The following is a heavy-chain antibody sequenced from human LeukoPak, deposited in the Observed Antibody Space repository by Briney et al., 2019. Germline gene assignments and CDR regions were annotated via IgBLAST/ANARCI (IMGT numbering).Heavy chain of an antibody. V-gene: IGHV4-39*01. CDR1: GGSISSRSYY. CDR3: ARHVDRWELLGLDY. CDR2: IYYSGST. D-gene: IGHD1-26*01. Sequence: SETLSLTCTVSGGSISSRSYYWGWIRQPPGKGLEWIGSIYYSGSTYYNPSLKSRVTISVDTSKNQFSLKLSSVTAADTAVYYCARHVDRWELLGLDYWGQGTLVTVSS. J-gene: IGHJ4*02.